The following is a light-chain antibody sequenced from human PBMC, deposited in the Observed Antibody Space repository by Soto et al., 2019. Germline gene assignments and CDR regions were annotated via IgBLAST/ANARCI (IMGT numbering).Light chain of an antibody. CDR2: EVS. CDR1: SSDVGGYNY. J-gene: IGLJ2*01. CDR3: SSYTSSIVV. V-gene: IGLV2-14*01. Sequence: QSVLTQPASVSGSPGQSITISCTGTSSDVGGYNYVSWYQQYPGKAPKLMIYEVSNRPSGVSIRFSGSKSGNTASLTSSGLQAEDEADYYCSSYTSSIVVFGGGTKLTVL.